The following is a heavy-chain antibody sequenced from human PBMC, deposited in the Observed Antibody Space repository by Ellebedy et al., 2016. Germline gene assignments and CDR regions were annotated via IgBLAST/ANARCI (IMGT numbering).Heavy chain of an antibody. D-gene: IGHD4-17*01. Sequence: GESLKISCAASGFTVSSNYMSWIRQAPGKGLEWVSYISSSGSTIYYADSVKGRFTISRDNAKNSLYLQMNSLRAEDTAVYYCARAWDYENYYYGMDVWGQGTTVTVSS. CDR2: ISSSGSTI. V-gene: IGHV3-11*01. J-gene: IGHJ6*02. CDR1: GFTVSSNY. CDR3: ARAWDYENYYYGMDV.